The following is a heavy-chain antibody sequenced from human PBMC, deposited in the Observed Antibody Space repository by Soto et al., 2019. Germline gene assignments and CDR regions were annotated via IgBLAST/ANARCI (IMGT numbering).Heavy chain of an antibody. J-gene: IGHJ4*02. CDR2: ISYDGSNK. Sequence: QVQLVESGGGVVQPGRSLRLSCAASGFTFSSYGMHWVRQAPGKGLEWVAVISYDGSNKYYADSMKGRFTISRDNSKNTLYLQMNSLRAEDTAVYYCANGITGTPIDYWGQGTLVTVSS. V-gene: IGHV3-30*18. D-gene: IGHD1-20*01. CDR3: ANGITGTPIDY. CDR1: GFTFSSYG.